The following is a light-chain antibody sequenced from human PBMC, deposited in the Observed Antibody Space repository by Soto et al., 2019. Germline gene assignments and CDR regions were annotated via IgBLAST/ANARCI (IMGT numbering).Light chain of an antibody. CDR2: EGS. CDR3: CSYAGSRTLV. Sequence: QSALTQPASVSGSPGQSITISCTGTSSDVGTYNLVSWYQQHPGKAPKLMIYEGSKRPSGVSHRLSGSKSGNTASLTISGLQAEDEADYYCCSYAGSRTLVFGGGTKLTVL. V-gene: IGLV2-23*01. CDR1: SSDVGTYNL. J-gene: IGLJ2*01.